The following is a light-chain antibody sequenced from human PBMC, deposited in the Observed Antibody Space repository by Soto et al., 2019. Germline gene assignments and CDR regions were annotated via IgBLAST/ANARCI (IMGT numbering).Light chain of an antibody. V-gene: IGLV2-23*01. CDR1: SSDAGSHNL. J-gene: IGLJ1*01. CDR2: EGN. Sequence: QSALTQPASVSGSPGQSITISCTGTSSDAGSHNLVSWYQQHPGKAPLVLIYEGNKRPSGVSSRFSGSASGYTASLTISGLQAEDEDNYYCCSYAGSSTYVFGTGTKVTVL. CDR3: CSYAGSSTYV.